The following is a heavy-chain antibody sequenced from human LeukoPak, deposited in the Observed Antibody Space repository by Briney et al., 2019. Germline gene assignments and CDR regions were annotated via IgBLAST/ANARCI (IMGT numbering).Heavy chain of an antibody. D-gene: IGHD3-22*01. CDR1: GGSISSGSYY. J-gene: IGHJ4*02. V-gene: IGHV4-61*02. CDR3: ARGYYDSRGGLRFDY. Sequence: SETLSLTCTVSGGSISSGSYYWSWIRQPAGKGLEWIGRIYTSGSTNYNPSLKSRVTISVDTSKNQFSLKLSSVTAADTAVYYCARGYYDSRGGLRFDYWGQGTLVTVSS. CDR2: IYTSGST.